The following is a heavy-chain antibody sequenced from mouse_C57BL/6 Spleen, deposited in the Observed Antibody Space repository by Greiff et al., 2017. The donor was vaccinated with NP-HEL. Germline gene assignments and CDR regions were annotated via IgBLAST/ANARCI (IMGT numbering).Heavy chain of an antibody. CDR2: IRSKSSNYAT. V-gene: IGHV10-3*01. J-gene: IGHJ1*03. CDR1: GFTFNTYA. CDR3: VRGGGDGYYDWYFDV. D-gene: IGHD2-3*01. Sequence: EVQLVESGGGLVQPKGSLKLSCAASGFTFNTYAMHWVRQAPGKGLEWVARIRSKSSNYATYYADSVKDRFTISRDDSQSMLYLQMNNLKTEDTAMYYCVRGGGDGYYDWYFDVWGTGTTVTVSS.